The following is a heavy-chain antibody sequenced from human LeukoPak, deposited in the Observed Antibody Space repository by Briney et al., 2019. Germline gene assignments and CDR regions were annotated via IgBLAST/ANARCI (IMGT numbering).Heavy chain of an antibody. V-gene: IGHV3-21*04. J-gene: IGHJ6*03. CDR3: ARGYRGMDV. CDR2: ISGGSSFT. Sequence: GGSLRLSCAASGFSFSSFSMNWVRQAPGKGLEWVSYISGGSSFTYYVDSVKGRFTISRDNAKNSLYLQMNSLRSDDTAVYYCARGYRGMDVWGKGTTVTISS. D-gene: IGHD5-18*01. CDR1: GFSFSSFS.